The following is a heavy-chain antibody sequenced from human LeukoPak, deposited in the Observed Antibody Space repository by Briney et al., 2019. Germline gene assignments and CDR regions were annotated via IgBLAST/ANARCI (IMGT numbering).Heavy chain of an antibody. CDR3: ARVGGAYYGSGSYYSGY. D-gene: IGHD3-10*01. Sequence: ASVKVSCKVSGYTLTELSMHWVRQAPGKGLEWMGGFDPEDGETIYAQKFQGRVTMTEDTSTDTAYMELSSLRSEDTAVYYCARVGGAYYGSGSYYSGYWGQGTLVTVSS. J-gene: IGHJ4*02. CDR2: FDPEDGET. CDR1: GYTLTELS. V-gene: IGHV1-24*01.